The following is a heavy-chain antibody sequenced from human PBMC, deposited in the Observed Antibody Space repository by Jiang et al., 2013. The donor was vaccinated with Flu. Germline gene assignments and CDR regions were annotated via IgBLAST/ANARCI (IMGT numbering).Heavy chain of an antibody. V-gene: IGHV4-4*02. CDR2: IYHSGST. Sequence: WVRQPPGKGLEWIGEIYHSGSTNYNPSLKSRVTISVDKSKNQFSLKVSSVTAADTAVYYCARVATTVTWRWFDPWGQGTLVTVSS. CDR3: ARVATTVTWRWFDP. D-gene: IGHD4-17*01. J-gene: IGHJ5*02.